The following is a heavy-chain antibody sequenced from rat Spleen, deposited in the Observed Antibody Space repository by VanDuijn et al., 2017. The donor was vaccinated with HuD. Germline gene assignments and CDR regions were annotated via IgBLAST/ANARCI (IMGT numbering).Heavy chain of an antibody. CDR3: ARHEIRGTGLWDY. J-gene: IGHJ2*01. CDR1: GFTFSDYA. V-gene: IGHV5-17*01. Sequence: EVQLVESGGGLVQPGRSLKFSCAASGFTFSDYAMAWVRQAPKKGLEWVATIIYDGSSTYYRDSVKGRFTISRDNAKSTLYLQMDSLRSEDTATYYCARHEIRGTGLWDYWGQGVMVTVSS. D-gene: IGHD4-3*01. CDR2: IIYDGSST.